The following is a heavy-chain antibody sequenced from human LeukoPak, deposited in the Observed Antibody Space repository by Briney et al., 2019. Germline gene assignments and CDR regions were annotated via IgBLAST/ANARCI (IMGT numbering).Heavy chain of an antibody. CDR3: ARMMEREGVNYFDY. CDR2: INHSGST. Sequence: SETLSLTCAVYGDSFSGNYWSWSRQPPGKGLEWIGEINHSGSTNYNPSLKSRVTVSVDASKNQFSLNLKSMSVADAAVYYCARMMEREGVNYFDYWDQGILVTVSS. V-gene: IGHV4-34*01. CDR1: GDSFSGNY. D-gene: IGHD1-1*01. J-gene: IGHJ4*02.